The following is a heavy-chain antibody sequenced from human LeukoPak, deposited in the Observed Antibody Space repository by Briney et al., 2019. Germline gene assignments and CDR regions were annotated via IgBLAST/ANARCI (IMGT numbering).Heavy chain of an antibody. D-gene: IGHD1-26*01. CDR1: GGSISSYY. Sequence: PSETLSLTCTVSGGSISSYYWSWIRQPPGKGLEWIGYIYYSGSTNYNPSLKGRVTISVDTSKNQFSLKLSSVTAADTAVYYCARDRVGATTSGRYYYYMDVWGKGTTGTVSS. V-gene: IGHV4-59*01. CDR2: IYYSGST. J-gene: IGHJ6*03. CDR3: ARDRVGATTSGRYYYYMDV.